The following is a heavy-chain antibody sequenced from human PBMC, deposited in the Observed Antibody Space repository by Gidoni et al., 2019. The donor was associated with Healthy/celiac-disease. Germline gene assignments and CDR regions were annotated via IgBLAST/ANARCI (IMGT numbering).Heavy chain of an antibody. CDR2: FKRDGSST. V-gene: IGHV3-74*01. CDR1: GFTFSSSR. Sequence: EVQLVESGGGLVQPGGSLRLSCAASGFTFSSSRMHWVRPAPGKGLVWVSRFKRDGSSTSYADSVKGRFTISRDNAKNTLYLQMNSLRAEDTAVYYCARDPTYYYDSSGYYFDYWGQGTLVTVSS. CDR3: ARDPTYYYDSSGYYFDY. D-gene: IGHD3-22*01. J-gene: IGHJ4*02.